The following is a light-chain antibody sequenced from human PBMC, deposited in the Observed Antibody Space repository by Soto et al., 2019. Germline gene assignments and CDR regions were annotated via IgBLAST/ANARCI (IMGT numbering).Light chain of an antibody. CDR3: QQYNSYPQT. Sequence: DIQMTQSPSTLSASVGDRVTITCRASQSISSWLAWYQQKPGKAPKLLIYKASSLESGVPSRFSGSGSGTEFTLTISSLQPDDFATYYCQQYNSYPQTFGQGTKVDIK. J-gene: IGKJ1*01. CDR1: QSISSW. V-gene: IGKV1-5*03. CDR2: KAS.